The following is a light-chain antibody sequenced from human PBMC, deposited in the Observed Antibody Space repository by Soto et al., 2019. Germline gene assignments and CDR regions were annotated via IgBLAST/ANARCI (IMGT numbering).Light chain of an antibody. V-gene: IGKV1-39*01. CDR1: QSISSY. J-gene: IGKJ4*01. Sequence: IQMPQSPSSLSASVVDRVTITCRASQSISSYLNWYQQKPGKAPKLLIYAASSLQSGVPSRFSGSGSGTDFTLTISSLQPEDFATYYCQQSYSTPLSFGGGTKVDIK. CDR3: QQSYSTPLS. CDR2: AAS.